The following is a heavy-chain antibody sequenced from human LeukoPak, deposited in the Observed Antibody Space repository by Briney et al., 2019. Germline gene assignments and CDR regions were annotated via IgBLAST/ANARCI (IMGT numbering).Heavy chain of an antibody. CDR2: IVPVFGTS. D-gene: IGHD2-15*01. CDR1: GYTFTIYD. J-gene: IGHJ4*02. V-gene: IGHV1-69*13. Sequence: SVKVSCKASGYTFTIYDISWVRRAPGQGLEWMGGIVPVFGTSNYAQKFQGRVTITADESTSTAYMELSSLRSEDTAVYYCARGLEAGGRGDYWGQGTLVTVSS. CDR3: ARGLEAGGRGDY.